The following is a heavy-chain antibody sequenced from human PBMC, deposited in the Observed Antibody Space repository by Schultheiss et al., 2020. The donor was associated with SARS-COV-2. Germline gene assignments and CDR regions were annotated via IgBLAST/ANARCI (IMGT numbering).Heavy chain of an antibody. V-gene: IGHV3-23*01. J-gene: IGHJ4*02. CDR2: ISGSGGST. CDR1: GFTFSSYS. D-gene: IGHD6-13*01. Sequence: GESLKISCAASGFTFSSYSMNWVRQAPGKGLEWVSAISGSGGSTYYADSVKGRFTISRDNSKNTLYLQMNSLRAEDTAVYYCAKEEWIAAAGTGHYWGQGTLVTVSS. CDR3: AKEEWIAAAGTGHY.